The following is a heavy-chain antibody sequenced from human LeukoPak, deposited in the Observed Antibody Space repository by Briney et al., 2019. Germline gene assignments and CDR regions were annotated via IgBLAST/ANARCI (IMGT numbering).Heavy chain of an antibody. CDR1: GGSISSSNW. J-gene: IGHJ4*02. CDR3: ARVVVVVAASYFDY. CDR2: IYHSGST. D-gene: IGHD2-15*01. V-gene: IGHV4-4*02. Sequence: SETLSLTCAVSGGSISSSNWWSWVRQPPGKGLEWIGEIYHSGSTNYNPSLKSRVTISVDKSKNQFSLKLSSVTAADTAVYYCARVVVVVAASYFDYWGQGTLVTVSS.